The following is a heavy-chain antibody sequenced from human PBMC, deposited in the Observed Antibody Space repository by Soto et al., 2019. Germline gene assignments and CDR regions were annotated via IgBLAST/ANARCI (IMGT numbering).Heavy chain of an antibody. Sequence: QITLKESGPTLVKPTQTLTLTCTFSGFSLSTSGVGVGWIRQPPGKALEWLALIYWDDDKRYSPSLKSRLTITKDTSKNQVVLTMTNMDPVDTATYYCAHLTYYYGSGHYYYMDVWGKGTTVTVSS. CDR2: IYWDDDK. J-gene: IGHJ6*03. CDR1: GFSLSTSGVG. CDR3: AHLTYYYGSGHYYYMDV. D-gene: IGHD3-10*01. V-gene: IGHV2-5*02.